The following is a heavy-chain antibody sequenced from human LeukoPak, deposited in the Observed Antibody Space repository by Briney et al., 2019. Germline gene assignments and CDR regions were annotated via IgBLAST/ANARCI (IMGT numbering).Heavy chain of an antibody. D-gene: IGHD6-19*01. V-gene: IGHV1-69*05. J-gene: IGHJ4*02. CDR3: ARQPQQYSSGWYLSGYYFDY. Sequence: VASVKVSCKASLGTFSSYAISWVRQAPGQGLEWMGGIIPIFGTANYAQKFQGRVTITTDESTSTAYMELSSLRSEDTAVYYCARQPQQYSSGWYLSGYYFDYWGQGTLVTVSS. CDR1: LGTFSSYA. CDR2: IIPIFGTA.